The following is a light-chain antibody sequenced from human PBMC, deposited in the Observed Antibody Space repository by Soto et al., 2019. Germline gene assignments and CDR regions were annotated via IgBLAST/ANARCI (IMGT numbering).Light chain of an antibody. CDR1: QSVSDNF. CDR2: GAS. Sequence: EIVLTQSPGTLSLSPGERVTLSCRASQSVSDNFLAWYQQKPGQAPRLIIYGASNRATGIPDRFSGRGSGTDFTLTISRLEPEDFATYYCQQYGYSPIFTFGPGTKVDI. CDR3: QQYGYSPIFT. J-gene: IGKJ3*01. V-gene: IGKV3-20*01.